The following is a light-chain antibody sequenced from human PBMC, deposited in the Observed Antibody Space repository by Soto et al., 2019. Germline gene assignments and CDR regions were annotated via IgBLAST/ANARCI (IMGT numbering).Light chain of an antibody. CDR2: GAS. CDR1: HSVSSN. V-gene: IGKV3-15*01. J-gene: IGKJ5*01. CDR3: QQYNNWPLT. Sequence: EIVMTQSPATLSVSPGERATLSCRASHSVSSNLAWYQQKPGQAPRLHIYGASSRATGIPVRFSGSGSGTEFTLTISSLQSEDFAVYYCQQYNNWPLTFGQGTRLEI.